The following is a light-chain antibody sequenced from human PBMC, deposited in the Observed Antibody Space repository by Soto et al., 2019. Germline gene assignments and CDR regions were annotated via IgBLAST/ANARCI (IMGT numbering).Light chain of an antibody. Sequence: SATTLSLSPLDRATLSCRASQSVNSNLAWYQQKPGQAPELLIYGASYMPTGIPSRFSGSGSGTDFTLTISSLQSEDFAVYYCQQSYNGPITFGQGTRVEIK. CDR3: QQSYNGPIT. V-gene: IGKV3-15*01. J-gene: IGKJ5*01. CDR2: GAS. CDR1: QSVNSN.